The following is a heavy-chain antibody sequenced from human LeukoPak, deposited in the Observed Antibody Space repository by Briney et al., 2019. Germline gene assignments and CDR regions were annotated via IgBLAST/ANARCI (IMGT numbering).Heavy chain of an antibody. CDR1: GFTFTNFE. V-gene: IGHV3-48*03. D-gene: IGHD3-16*01. CDR3: ARDHRGGYDY. CDR2: ISYSGSTT. J-gene: IGHJ4*02. Sequence: GGSLRLSCAASGFTFTNFEMNWVRQAPGKGLEWVSYISYSGSTTSYADSVKGRFTISRDNAKNSLYLQMNSLRAEDTAVYYCARDHRGGYDYWGQGTLVTVSS.